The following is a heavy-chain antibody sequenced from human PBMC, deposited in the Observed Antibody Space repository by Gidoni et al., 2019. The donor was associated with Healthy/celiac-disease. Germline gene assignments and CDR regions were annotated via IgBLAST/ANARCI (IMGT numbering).Heavy chain of an antibody. Sequence: QVQLQQWGAGLLKPSETLSLTCAVYGGSFSGYYWSWIRQPPGKGLEWIGEINHSGSTNYNPSLKSRVTISVDTSKNQFSLKLSSVTAADTAVYYCARCPSRGYRKFDYWGQGTLVTVSS. CDR1: GGSFSGYY. J-gene: IGHJ4*02. V-gene: IGHV4-34*01. D-gene: IGHD3-22*01. CDR3: ARCPSRGYRKFDY. CDR2: INHSGST.